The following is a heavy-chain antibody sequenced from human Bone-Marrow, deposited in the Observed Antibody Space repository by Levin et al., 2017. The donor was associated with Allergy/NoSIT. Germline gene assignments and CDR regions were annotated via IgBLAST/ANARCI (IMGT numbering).Heavy chain of an antibody. CDR2: VYSDGTIT. CDR1: GFTFSNYY. V-gene: IGHV3-74*01. J-gene: IGHJ4*02. Sequence: LPGGSLRLSCAASGFTFSNYYMHWVRQAPGKGLVWVSRVYSDGTITDYADSVKGRFTISRDNARNILYLQMNSLRAEDTAVYYCARGGCSSTSCLDNWGQGILVTVSS. D-gene: IGHD2-2*01. CDR3: ARGGCSSTSCLDN.